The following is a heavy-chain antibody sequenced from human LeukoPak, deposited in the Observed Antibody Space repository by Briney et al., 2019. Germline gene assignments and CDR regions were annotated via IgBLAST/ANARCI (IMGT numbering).Heavy chain of an antibody. CDR2: INPSGGST. CDR3: ARDLGYCNSNGCTRNWFGP. J-gene: IGHJ5*02. D-gene: IGHD2-2*01. V-gene: IGHV1-46*01. CDR1: GYTFTSYY. Sequence: ASVKASCKASGYTFTSYYMHWVRQAPGQGLEWMGIINPSGGSTSYAQKFQGRVTMTRDTSTSTVYMELSSLRSEDTAVYYCARDLGYCNSNGCTRNWFGPWGQGTLVTVSS.